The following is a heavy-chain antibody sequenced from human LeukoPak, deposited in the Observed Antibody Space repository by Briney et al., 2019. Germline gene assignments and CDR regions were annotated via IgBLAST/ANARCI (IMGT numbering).Heavy chain of an antibody. CDR1: GFTFSSYW. CDR3: ARWKPRSDALDV. V-gene: IGHV3-21*01. J-gene: IGHJ3*01. CDR2: ISTRDTFI. Sequence: GGSLRLSCAASGFTFSSYWMSWVRQAPGEGLEWVSSISTRDTFINYADSVKGRFTLSRDNAKHSLFLQMTSLRAEDTAMYYSARWKPRSDALDVWGKGTMVMVSS. D-gene: IGHD1-1*01.